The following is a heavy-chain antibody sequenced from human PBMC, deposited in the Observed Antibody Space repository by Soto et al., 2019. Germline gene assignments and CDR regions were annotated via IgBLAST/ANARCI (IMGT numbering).Heavy chain of an antibody. CDR1: GGTFSSYA. CDR3: ASGSRHYYDKVYFDY. CDR2: IIPIFGTA. V-gene: IGHV1-69*06. D-gene: IGHD3-22*01. J-gene: IGHJ4*02. Sequence: SVKVSCKASGGTFSSYAISWVRQAPGQGLEWMGGIIPIFGTANYAQKFQGRVTITADKSTSTAYMELSSLRSEDTAVYYCASGSRHYYDKVYFDYWGQGTLVTVSS.